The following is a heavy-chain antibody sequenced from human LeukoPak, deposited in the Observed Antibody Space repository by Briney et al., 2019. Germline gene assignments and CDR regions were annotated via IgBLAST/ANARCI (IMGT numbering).Heavy chain of an antibody. CDR1: GFTFSSYS. CDR3: ARDVTIFRSWFDP. CDR2: ISSSSSYI. Sequence: GGSLRLSCAASGFTFSSYSMNWVRQAPGKGLEWVSSISSSSSYIYYADSVKGRFTISRDNAKNSLYLQMNSLRAEDTAVYYCARDVTIFRSWFDPWGQGTLVTVSS. D-gene: IGHD5-24*01. V-gene: IGHV3-21*01. J-gene: IGHJ5*02.